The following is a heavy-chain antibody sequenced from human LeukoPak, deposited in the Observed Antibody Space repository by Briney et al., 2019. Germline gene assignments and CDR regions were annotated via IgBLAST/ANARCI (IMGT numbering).Heavy chain of an antibody. V-gene: IGHV4-59*01. CDR3: ARLQLEKVGATDTYYFDY. CDR2: IYYSGST. D-gene: IGHD1-26*01. Sequence: PSETLSLTCTVSGGSISSYYWSWIRQPPGKGLEWIGYIYYSGSTNYNPSLKSRVTISVATSKNQFSLKLSSVTAADTAAYYCARLQLEKVGATDTYYFDYWGQGTLVTVSS. CDR1: GGSISSYY. J-gene: IGHJ4*02.